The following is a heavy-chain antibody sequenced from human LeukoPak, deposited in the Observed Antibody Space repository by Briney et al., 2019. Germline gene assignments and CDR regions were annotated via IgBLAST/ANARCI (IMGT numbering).Heavy chain of an antibody. J-gene: IGHJ5*02. D-gene: IGHD1-26*01. CDR1: GGSISSSSYY. V-gene: IGHV4-39*07. Sequence: SETLSLTCTVSGGSISSSSYYWGWIRQPPGKGLEWIGSIYYSGSTYYNPSLKSRVTISVDTSKNQFSLKLSSVTADDTAVYYCARDPGVGATHNWFDPWGQGTLVTVSS. CDR3: ARDPGVGATHNWFDP. CDR2: IYYSGST.